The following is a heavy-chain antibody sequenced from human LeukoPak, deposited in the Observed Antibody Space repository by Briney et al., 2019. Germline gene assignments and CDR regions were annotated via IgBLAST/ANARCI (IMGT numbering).Heavy chain of an antibody. V-gene: IGHV4-59*08. CDR1: GGSISSYY. CDR2: IYYSGST. CDR3: ARRITPNWFDP. J-gene: IGHJ5*02. Sequence: NTSETLSLTCTVSGGSISSYYWSWIRQPPGKGLEWIGYIYYSGSTNYNPSLKSRVTISVDTSKNQFSLKLSSVTAADTAVYYCARRITPNWFDPWGQGTLVTVSS.